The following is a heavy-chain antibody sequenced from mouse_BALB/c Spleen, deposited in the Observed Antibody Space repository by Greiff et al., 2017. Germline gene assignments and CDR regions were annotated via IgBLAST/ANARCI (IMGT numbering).Heavy chain of an antibody. J-gene: IGHJ1*01. CDR1: DYTFTNYW. CDR2: IYPGGGYT. V-gene: IGHV1-63*02. Sequence: VQLQQSGAELVRPGTSVKISCKASDYTFTNYWLGWVKQRPGHGLEWIGDIYPGGGYTNYNEKFKGKATLTADTSSSTAYMQLSSLTSEDSAVYFCARIYYGNSDWYFDVWGAGTTVTVSS. D-gene: IGHD2-1*01. CDR3: ARIYYGNSDWYFDV.